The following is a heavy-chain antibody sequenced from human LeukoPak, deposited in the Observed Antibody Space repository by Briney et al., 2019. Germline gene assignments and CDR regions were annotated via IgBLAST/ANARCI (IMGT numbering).Heavy chain of an antibody. J-gene: IGHJ4*02. D-gene: IGHD6-19*01. V-gene: IGHV3-23*01. CDR1: GFTFSSYA. CDR3: AKHKGYSSGWRGPEYFDY. CDR2: ISGSGGST. Sequence: PGGSLRLSCAASGFTFSSYAMSWVRQAPGKGLEWVSAISGSGGSTYYADSVKGRFTISRDNSKNTLYLQMNSLRAEDTAVYYCAKHKGYSSGWRGPEYFDYWGQGTLVTVSS.